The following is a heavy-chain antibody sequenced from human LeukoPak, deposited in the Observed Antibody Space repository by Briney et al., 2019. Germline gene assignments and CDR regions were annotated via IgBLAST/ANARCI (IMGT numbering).Heavy chain of an antibody. CDR3: ARLGRLVFYFDY. J-gene: IGHJ4*02. V-gene: IGHV4-39*01. D-gene: IGHD1-26*01. CDR2: IHYSGST. CDR1: GGSISSTSYY. Sequence: PSETLSLTCTVSGGSISSTSYYWDWIRQPPGQGLEWIGSIHYSGSTYYNPSLRSRVTISLDTSRNQFSLKLSSVTAADTAVYYCARLGRLVFYFDYWGQGTLVSVSS.